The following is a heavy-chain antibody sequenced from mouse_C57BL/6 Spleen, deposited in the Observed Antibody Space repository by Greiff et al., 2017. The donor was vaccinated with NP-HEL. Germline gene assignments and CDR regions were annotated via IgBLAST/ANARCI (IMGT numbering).Heavy chain of an antibody. CDR2: ISYDGST. D-gene: IGHD1-1*01. Sequence: EVQLQESGPGLVKPSSSLSLSCSVTGYSITSGYYWNWIRQFPGNQLEWIGYISYDGSTNYNPSLKNRISFTRYTSKYQYFRKLTSVTTEDTATYTCTVVYPDYAIDYWGQGTSVTVSS. J-gene: IGHJ4*01. CDR3: TVVYPDYAIDY. V-gene: IGHV3-6*01. CDR1: GYSITSGYY.